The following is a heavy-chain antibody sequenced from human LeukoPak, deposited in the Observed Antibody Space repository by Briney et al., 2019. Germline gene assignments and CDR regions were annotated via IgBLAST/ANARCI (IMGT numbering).Heavy chain of an antibody. CDR3: ARGGSVYYDFWSGRFDY. Sequence: PSETLSLTCAVCGGSFSGYYWSWIRQPPGKGLGWIGEINHSGSTNYNPSLKSRVTISVDTSKNQFSLKLSSVTAADTAVYYCARGGSVYYDFWSGRFDYWGQGTLVTVSS. D-gene: IGHD3-3*01. CDR2: INHSGST. J-gene: IGHJ4*02. V-gene: IGHV4-34*01. CDR1: GGSFSGYY.